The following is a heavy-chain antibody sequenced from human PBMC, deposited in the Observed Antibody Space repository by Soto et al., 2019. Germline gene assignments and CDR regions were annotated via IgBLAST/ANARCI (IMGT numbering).Heavy chain of an antibody. CDR3: AKAGLLWFGVRGY. Sequence: EERLLESGGGLVQPGGSLRLSCAASGFTFSSYAMSWVRRAPGKGLEWVSSISTSSTFVYYADSQKGRFTISRDDAKNSLYLQMNSLRAEDTAMYYCAKAGLLWFGVRGYWGQGALVTVSS. D-gene: IGHD3-10*01. V-gene: IGHV3-21*01. CDR1: GFTFSSYA. J-gene: IGHJ4*02. CDR2: ISTSSTFV.